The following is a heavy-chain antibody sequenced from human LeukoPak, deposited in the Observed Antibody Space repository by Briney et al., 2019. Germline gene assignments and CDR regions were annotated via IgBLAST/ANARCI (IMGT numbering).Heavy chain of an antibody. Sequence: GGSLRLSCAASGFTLSSYAMRRVRQAPGKGLERVSAISGSGGSTYYADSVKGRFTISRDNSKNTLYLQMNSVRAEDTAVYYCAKDWYALSSSADYFDYWGQGTLVTVSS. CDR3: AKDWYALSSSADYFDY. CDR2: ISGSGGST. CDR1: GFTLSSYA. J-gene: IGHJ4*02. V-gene: IGHV3-23*01. D-gene: IGHD6-6*01.